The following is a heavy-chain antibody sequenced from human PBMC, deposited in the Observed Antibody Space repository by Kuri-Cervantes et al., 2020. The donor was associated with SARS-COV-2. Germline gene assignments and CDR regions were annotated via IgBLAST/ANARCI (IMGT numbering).Heavy chain of an antibody. Sequence: ASVKVSCKAPGYTFTSYAMHWVRQAPGQRLEWMGWISAYNGNTNYAQKLQGRVTMTTDTSTSTAYMELRSLRSDDTAVYYCARDFRVGATTLDYWGQGPRVTVSS. J-gene: IGHJ4*02. V-gene: IGHV1-18*01. CDR2: ISAYNGNT. D-gene: IGHD1-26*01. CDR3: ARDFRVGATTLDY. CDR1: GYTFTSYA.